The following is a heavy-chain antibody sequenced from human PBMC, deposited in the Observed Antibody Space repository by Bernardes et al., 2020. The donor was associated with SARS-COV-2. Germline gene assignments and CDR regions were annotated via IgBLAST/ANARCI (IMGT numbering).Heavy chain of an antibody. Sequence: SETLSLTCTVSGGSISSGSYYWSWIRQPAGKGLEWIGRIYTSGSTNYNPSLKSRVTISVDTSKNQFSLKLSSVTAADTAVYYCATGGQLRYGRYFDYWGQGTLVTVSS. CDR3: ATGGQLRYGRYFDY. V-gene: IGHV4-61*02. J-gene: IGHJ4*02. D-gene: IGHD5-18*01. CDR1: GGSISSGSYY. CDR2: IYTSGST.